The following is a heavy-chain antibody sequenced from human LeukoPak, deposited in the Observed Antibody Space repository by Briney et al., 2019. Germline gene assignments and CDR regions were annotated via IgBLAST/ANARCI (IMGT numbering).Heavy chain of an antibody. CDR2: ISSGTTYM. Sequence: GGSLRLSWAAAGFTFSDDTMNWVRQAPGKGLQWVSSISSGTTYMYYTDSVKGRFTISRDNAKNSLYLQMNSLRVEDTAVYYCARGSGYSGYDSASTKNFDYWGQGTLLTVSS. CDR1: GFTFSDDT. CDR3: ARGSGYSGYDSASTKNFDY. D-gene: IGHD5-12*01. J-gene: IGHJ4*02. V-gene: IGHV3-21*01.